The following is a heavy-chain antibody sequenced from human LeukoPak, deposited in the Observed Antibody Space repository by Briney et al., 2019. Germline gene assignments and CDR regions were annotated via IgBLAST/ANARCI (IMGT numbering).Heavy chain of an antibody. CDR3: ASYYGSGSFGY. CDR2: IIPIFGTA. J-gene: IGHJ4*02. D-gene: IGHD3-10*01. V-gene: IGHV1-69*05. Sequence: SVKVSCKASGGTFSSYAINWVRQAPGQGLEWMGRIIPIFGTANYAQKFQGRVTITTDESTSTAYMELSSLRSEDTAVYYCASYYGSGSFGYWGQGTLVTVSS. CDR1: GGTFSSYA.